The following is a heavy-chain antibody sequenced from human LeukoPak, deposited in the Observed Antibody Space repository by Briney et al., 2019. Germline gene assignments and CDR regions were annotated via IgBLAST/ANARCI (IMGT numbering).Heavy chain of an antibody. CDR2: MNPNSGNT. D-gene: IGHD2-2*01. J-gene: IGHJ4*02. Sequence: ASVKVSCKASGYTFTSYDINWVRQATGQGLEWMGWMNPNSGNTGYAQKFQGRVTITRNTSISTAYMELSSLRSEDTAVYNCARDRGYCSSTSCYAFDYWGQGTLVTVSS. V-gene: IGHV1-8*03. CDR3: ARDRGYCSSTSCYAFDY. CDR1: GYTFTSYD.